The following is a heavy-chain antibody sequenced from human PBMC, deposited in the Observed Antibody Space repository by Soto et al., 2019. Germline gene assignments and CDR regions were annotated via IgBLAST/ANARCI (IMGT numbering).Heavy chain of an antibody. D-gene: IGHD6-6*01. CDR3: AREGGWSSSKAFDY. V-gene: IGHV4-34*01. J-gene: IGHJ4*02. Sequence: QVQLQQWGAGLLKPSETLSLTCAVYGGSFSGYYWSWIRQPPGKGLEWIGEINHSGSTNYNPSLNSRVTISVDTSKNQCSLKLSSVTAADTAVYYCAREGGWSSSKAFDYWGQGTLVTVSS. CDR2: INHSGST. CDR1: GGSFSGYY.